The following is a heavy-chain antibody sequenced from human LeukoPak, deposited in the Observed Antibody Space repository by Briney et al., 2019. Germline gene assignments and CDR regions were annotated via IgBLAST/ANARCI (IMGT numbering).Heavy chain of an antibody. V-gene: IGHV3-21*01. CDR3: ARSFGFGEFDY. CDR2: ISTDTSYI. J-gene: IGHJ4*02. CDR1: GFTFSTYS. Sequence: GGSLRLSCAASGFTFSTYSMNWVRQTPGQGLEWVSSISTDTSYIYYADSVKGRFTISRDNAKNSLYLQMNSLRAEDTAVYYCARSFGFGEFDYWGQGTLVTVSS. D-gene: IGHD3-10*01.